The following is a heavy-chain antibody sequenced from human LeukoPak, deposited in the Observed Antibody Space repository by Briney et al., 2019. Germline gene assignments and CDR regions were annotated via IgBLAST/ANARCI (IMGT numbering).Heavy chain of an antibody. J-gene: IGHJ3*01. D-gene: IGHD3-10*01. V-gene: IGHV3-30*02. Sequence: GGSLRLSCAACGLTFSRCDMHWVRQAPGKGLEWVAFVLYDGRLKYYADSVRGRVTISRDNSKNTLYLQMNSLRAEGTAVYYCAKRSMVRGVQFDAFDLWGQGTIVTVSS. CDR2: VLYDGRLK. CDR1: GLTFSRCD. CDR3: AKRSMVRGVQFDAFDL.